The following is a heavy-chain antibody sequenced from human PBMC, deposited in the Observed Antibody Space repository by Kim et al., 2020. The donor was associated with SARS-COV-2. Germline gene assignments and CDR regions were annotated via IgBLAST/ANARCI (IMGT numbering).Heavy chain of an antibody. D-gene: IGHD6-19*01. CDR3: AKEGWYGYYYYGMDV. V-gene: IGHV3-43*02. Sequence: GGSLRLSCAASGFTFDDYAMHWVRQAPGKGLEWVSLISGDGGSTYYADSVKGRFTISRDNSKNSLYLQMNSLRTEDTALYYCAKEGWYGYYYYGMDVWGQGTTVTVSS. J-gene: IGHJ6*02. CDR2: ISGDGGST. CDR1: GFTFDDYA.